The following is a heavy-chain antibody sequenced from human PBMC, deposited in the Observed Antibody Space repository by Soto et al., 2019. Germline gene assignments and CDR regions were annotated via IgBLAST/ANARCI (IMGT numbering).Heavy chain of an antibody. V-gene: IGHV3-15*01. CDR2: IKSKADGGTT. CDR3: LLNYYDTSGSYPYYFDY. Sequence: EVQLVESGGGLVKPGGSLRLSCAASGFTFRNAWMSWVRQAQGRGREWVGRIKSKADGGTTDYAAPVQGRFSISRDDSKNTLYLQMNSLKTEDTAVYYCLLNYYDTSGSYPYYFDYWGQGTLVTVSS. CDR1: GFTFRNAW. D-gene: IGHD3-22*01. J-gene: IGHJ4*02.